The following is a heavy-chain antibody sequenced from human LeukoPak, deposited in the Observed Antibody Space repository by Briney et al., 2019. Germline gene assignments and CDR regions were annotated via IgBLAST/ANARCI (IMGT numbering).Heavy chain of an antibody. D-gene: IGHD2-2*01. CDR3: ASYCSSTSCLRRAFDI. CDR2: IYYSGST. CDR1: GGSISNYY. Sequence: PSETLSLTCTVSGGSISNYYWSWIRQPPGKGLEWIGYIYYSGSTYYNPSLKSRVTISVDTSKNQFSLKLSSVTAADTAVYYCASYCSSTSCLRRAFDIWGQGTMVTVSS. V-gene: IGHV4-59*08. J-gene: IGHJ3*02.